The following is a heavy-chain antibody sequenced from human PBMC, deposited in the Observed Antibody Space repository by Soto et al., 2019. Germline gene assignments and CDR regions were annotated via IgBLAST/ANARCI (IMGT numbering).Heavy chain of an antibody. CDR2: IDPSDSQT. CDR1: GYSFAGYW. J-gene: IGHJ4*02. CDR3: ARQIYDSDTGPNFQYYFDS. D-gene: IGHD3-22*01. V-gene: IGHV5-10-1*01. Sequence: RGESLEISCKGSGYSFAGYWITWVRQKPGKGLEWMGRIDPSDSQTYYSPSFRGHVTISVTKSITTVFLQWSSLRASDTAMYYCARQIYDSDTGPNFQYYFDSWGQGTPVTVSS.